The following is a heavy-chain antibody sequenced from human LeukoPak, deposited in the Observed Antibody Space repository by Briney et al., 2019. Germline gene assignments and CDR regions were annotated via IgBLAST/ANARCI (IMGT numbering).Heavy chain of an antibody. CDR1: GGSISSYY. J-gene: IGHJ1*01. CDR3: ARGGDPTDRSEYFQH. Sequence: SETLSLTCTVSGGSISSYYWSWIRQPAGKGLEWIGRIYTSGSTNYNPSLKSRVTMSVDTSKNQFSLKLSPVTAADTAVYYCARGGDPTDRSEYFQHWGQGTLVTVSS. D-gene: IGHD2-21*02. V-gene: IGHV4-4*07. CDR2: IYTSGST.